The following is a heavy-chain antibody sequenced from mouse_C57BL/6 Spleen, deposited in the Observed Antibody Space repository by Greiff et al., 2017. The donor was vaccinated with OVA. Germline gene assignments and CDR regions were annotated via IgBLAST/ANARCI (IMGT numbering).Heavy chain of an antibody. D-gene: IGHD2-4*01. CDR2: IDPSDSYT. V-gene: IGHV1-69*01. CDR3: ARYGDDYDWFAY. Sequence: VQLQQPGAELVMPGASVKLSCKASGYTFTSYWMHWVKQRPGQGLEWIGEIDPSDSYTNYNQKFKGKSTLTVDKSSSTAYMQLSSLTSEDSAVDYCARYGDDYDWFAYWGQGTLVTVSA. J-gene: IGHJ3*01. CDR1: GYTFTSYW.